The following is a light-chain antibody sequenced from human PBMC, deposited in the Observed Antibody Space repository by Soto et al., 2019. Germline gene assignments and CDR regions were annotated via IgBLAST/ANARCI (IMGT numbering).Light chain of an antibody. CDR2: KAS. J-gene: IGKJ1*01. CDR1: QSISKW. CDR3: QKYNSYWP. V-gene: IGKV1-5*03. Sequence: DSQMTQSASTLSASVEDRVTITCRASQSISKWLAWYQQKPGKALKVLIYKASSLESGVPSRFSGSGSGTEFTLTFSGLQPEDFATYYCQKYNSYWPLGHGTKVDIK.